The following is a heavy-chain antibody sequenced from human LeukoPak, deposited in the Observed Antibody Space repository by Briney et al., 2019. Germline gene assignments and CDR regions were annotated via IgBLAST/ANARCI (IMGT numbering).Heavy chain of an antibody. J-gene: IGHJ4*02. D-gene: IGHD5-12*01. V-gene: IGHV3-20*04. CDR3: ARVRVEVVAYDRRGKYFGY. Sequence: GGSLSLSCAASGFTFDDYGLSWVRQAPGKGLEWVPVINWNGGSTGYADSVKGRFTISRDNAKNSLYLQMNSLRAEDAALYYCARVRVEVVAYDRRGKYFGYWGQGTLVTVSS. CDR1: GFTFDDYG. CDR2: INWNGGST.